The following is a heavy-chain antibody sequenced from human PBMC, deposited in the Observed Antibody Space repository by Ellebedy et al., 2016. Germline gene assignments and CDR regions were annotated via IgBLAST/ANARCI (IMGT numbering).Heavy chain of an antibody. J-gene: IGHJ4*02. CDR1: GFSFSNFG. D-gene: IGHD5-24*01. V-gene: IGHV3-30*18. Sequence: GGSLRLSXAASGFSFSNFGLHWVRQAPGKGLGWVAAISYDGSDEDYVDSVKGRFTISRDNSRNTMYLQMNSLRTEDTAVYYCAKGRSLMAAIDYWGQGTLVTVSS. CDR2: ISYDGSDE. CDR3: AKGRSLMAAIDY.